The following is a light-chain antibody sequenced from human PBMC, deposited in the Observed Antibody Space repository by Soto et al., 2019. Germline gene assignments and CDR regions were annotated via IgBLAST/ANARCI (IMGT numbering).Light chain of an antibody. J-gene: IGKJ1*01. CDR1: QSVSSSY. CDR2: GAS. Sequence: EIVLTQSPGTLSLSPEERVTLSCRTRQSVSSSYLAWYQQKLGQAARLLIYGASSRASGIPDRFSGSRSGTDFTLTISRLEPEDFAVYYCQQYDSSPGTFGQGTKVDIK. V-gene: IGKV3-20*01. CDR3: QQYDSSPGT.